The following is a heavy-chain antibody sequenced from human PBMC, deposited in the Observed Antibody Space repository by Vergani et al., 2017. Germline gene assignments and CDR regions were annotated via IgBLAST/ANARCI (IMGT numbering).Heavy chain of an antibody. CDR3: ARLYGPDSSGSKYFDY. V-gene: IGHV5-51*01. D-gene: IGHD3-22*01. J-gene: IGHJ4*02. CDR2: IHPADSDT. CDR1: GYSFTNYW. Sequence: EVQLVQSGAEVKKPGESLKIPCQISGYSFTNYWIGWVRQMPGKGLEWMGIIHPADSDTRYSPSFQGQVTISIVKSISTAYLQRSSLRASGSAMYYCARLYGPDSSGSKYFDYWGQGTLVTVSS.